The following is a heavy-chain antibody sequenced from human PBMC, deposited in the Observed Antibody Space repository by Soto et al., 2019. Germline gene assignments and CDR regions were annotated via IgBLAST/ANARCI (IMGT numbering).Heavy chain of an antibody. CDR3: ARHGYTSGRTYFDY. Sequence: QLQLQESGPGLVKPSETLSLTCTVSGGSIGSSSYYLGWIRQPPGKGLEWIGSIYDRGSTYSNPSLKSRLTPSLDTSKNQFSLKLTSVTAADTAVYYCARHGYTSGRTYFDYWGQGTLVTVSS. CDR2: IYDRGST. CDR1: GGSIGSSSYY. V-gene: IGHV4-39*01. D-gene: IGHD6-19*01. J-gene: IGHJ4*02.